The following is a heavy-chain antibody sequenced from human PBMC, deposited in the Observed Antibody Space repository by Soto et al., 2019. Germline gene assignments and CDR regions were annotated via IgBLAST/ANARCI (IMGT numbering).Heavy chain of an antibody. V-gene: IGHV3-30-3*01. CDR3: ARVTPRGYDILTGFHGMDV. CDR1: GFTFSTYA. Sequence: GGSLRLSCAASGFTFSTYALHWVRQAPGKGLEWVAIISYDGSNKYYADSVKGRFTISRDNSKNTLYLQMNSLRAEDTAVYYCARVTPRGYDILTGFHGMDVWGQGTTVTVSS. CDR2: ISYDGSNK. J-gene: IGHJ6*02. D-gene: IGHD3-9*01.